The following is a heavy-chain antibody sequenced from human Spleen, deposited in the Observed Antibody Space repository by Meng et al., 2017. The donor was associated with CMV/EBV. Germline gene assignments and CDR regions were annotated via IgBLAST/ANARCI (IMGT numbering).Heavy chain of an antibody. J-gene: IGHJ4*02. V-gene: IGHV1-18*01. CDR2: ISALYGKT. CDR3: ASHRIAGAGYGDF. D-gene: IGHD3-9*01. Sequence: CKASGGTFSNYAISWVRQAPGQGLEWMGWISALYGKTNYAQNLQGRVTMTTDTSTNTAYMELCSLKSDDTAVYYCASHRIAGAGYGDFWGQGTLVTVSS. CDR1: GGTFSNYA.